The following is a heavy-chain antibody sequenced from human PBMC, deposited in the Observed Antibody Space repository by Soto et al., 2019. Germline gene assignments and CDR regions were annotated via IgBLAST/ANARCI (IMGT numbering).Heavy chain of an antibody. CDR1: GYRFSSYW. J-gene: IGHJ6*02. V-gene: IGHV5-51*01. CDR2: IYPGDSDT. D-gene: IGHD2-8*01. CDR3: ARQGSNGAYYYYGMDV. Sequence: GESLKISCQGSGYRFSSYWIAWVRQMPGKGLEWMGIIYPGDSDTIYSPSFQGQVTFSVDKSTSAAYLQWSSLKASDTAMYYCARQGSNGAYYYYGMDVWGQGTTVTVSS.